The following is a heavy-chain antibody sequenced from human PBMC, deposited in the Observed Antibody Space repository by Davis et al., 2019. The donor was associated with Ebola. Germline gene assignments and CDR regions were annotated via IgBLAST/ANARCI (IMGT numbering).Heavy chain of an antibody. J-gene: IGHJ5*02. D-gene: IGHD3-10*01. CDR2: INPSGGST. CDR1: GYTFTSYY. CDR3: ARVSSWVGGGDSSVP. V-gene: IGHV1-46*01. Sequence: ASVKVSCKASGYTFTSYYMHWVRQAPGQGLEWMGIINPSGGSTSYAQKFQGRVTMTRDTSTSTVYMELSSLTSDDTAVYYCARVSSWVGGGDSSVPWGQGTLVTVSS.